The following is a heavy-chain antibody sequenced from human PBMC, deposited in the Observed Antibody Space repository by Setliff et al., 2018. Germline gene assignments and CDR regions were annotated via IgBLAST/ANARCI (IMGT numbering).Heavy chain of an antibody. D-gene: IGHD1-26*01. V-gene: IGHV1-18*01. CDR1: GYTFISYG. J-gene: IGHJ3*02. CDR2: ISAYNGNT. Sequence: ASVKVSCKASGYTFISYGISWVRQAPGQGLEWMGWISAYNGNTNYAQKLQGRVTMTTDTSTSTAYMELSSLRSEETAVYYLARRMWELRSDAFEIWGQGTMVTVSS. CDR3: ARRMWELRSDAFEI.